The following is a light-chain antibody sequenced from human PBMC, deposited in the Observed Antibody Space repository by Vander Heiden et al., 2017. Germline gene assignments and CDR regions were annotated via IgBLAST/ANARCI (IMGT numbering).Light chain of an antibody. CDR2: DAS. CDR1: QSVSSY. Sequence: EPVLTQSPATLSLSPGERATLSCRASQSVSSYLAWYQQKPGQAPRLLIYDASNRATGIPARFSGRGSGTDFTLTISSLEPEDFAVYYCQQRSNWPYTFGQGTKLEIK. J-gene: IGKJ2*01. V-gene: IGKV3-11*01. CDR3: QQRSNWPYT.